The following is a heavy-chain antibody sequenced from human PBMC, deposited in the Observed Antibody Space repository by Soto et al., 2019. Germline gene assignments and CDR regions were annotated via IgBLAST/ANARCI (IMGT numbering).Heavy chain of an antibody. CDR3: ASRTCSGGSCYSAKPYYYYGMDV. Sequence: EVQLVETGGGLIQPGGSLRLSCAASGFTVSSNYMSWVRQAPGKGLEWVSVIYSGGSTYYADSVKGRFTISRDNSKNTLYLQMNSLRAEDTSVYYCASRTCSGGSCYSAKPYYYYGMDVWGPGTTVTVSS. CDR2: IYSGGST. CDR1: GFTVSSNY. D-gene: IGHD2-15*01. J-gene: IGHJ6*02. V-gene: IGHV3-53*02.